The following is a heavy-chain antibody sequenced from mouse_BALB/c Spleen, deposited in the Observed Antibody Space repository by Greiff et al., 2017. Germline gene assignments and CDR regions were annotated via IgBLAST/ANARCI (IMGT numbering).Heavy chain of an antibody. Sequence: EVKLQESGPSLVKPSQTLSLTCSVTGDSITSGYWNWIRKFPGNKLEYMGYISYSGSTYYNPSLKSRISITRDTSKNQYYLQLNSVTTEDTATYYCARGGNGRDYFDYWGQGTTLTVSS. CDR1: GDSITSGY. CDR2: ISYSGST. V-gene: IGHV3-8*02. D-gene: IGHD1-1*01. CDR3: ARGGNGRDYFDY. J-gene: IGHJ2*01.